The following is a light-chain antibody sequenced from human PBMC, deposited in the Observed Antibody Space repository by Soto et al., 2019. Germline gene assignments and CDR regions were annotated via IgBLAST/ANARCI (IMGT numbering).Light chain of an antibody. CDR3: QQYNSSTWT. J-gene: IGKJ1*01. CDR1: QSISSW. CDR2: DAS. V-gene: IGKV1-5*01. Sequence: DIQMTQSPSTLSASVGDRVTITCRASQSISSWLAWYQQKPGKAPNLLIYDASSLESGVPSRFSGSGSGTEFTLTISSLQPDDFATYYCQQYNSSTWTFGQGTKVEIK.